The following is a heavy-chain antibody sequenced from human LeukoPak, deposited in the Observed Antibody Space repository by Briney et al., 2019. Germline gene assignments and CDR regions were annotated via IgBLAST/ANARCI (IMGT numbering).Heavy chain of an antibody. CDR1: GGSITSSNW. D-gene: IGHD3-10*01. V-gene: IGHV4-4*02. J-gene: IGHJ5*02. CDR2: IYRSGST. CDR3: ARGPRFGELLWHWFDP. Sequence: SETLSLTCDVSGGSITSSNWWSWVRQPPGKGLEWIGEIYRSGSTNYNPSLKSRVIISLDKSKNQFSLTLRSVTAADTAVYYCARGPRFGELLWHWFDPWGQGTLVTVSS.